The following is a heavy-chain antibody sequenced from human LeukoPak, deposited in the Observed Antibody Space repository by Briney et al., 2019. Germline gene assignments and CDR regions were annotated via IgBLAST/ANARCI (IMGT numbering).Heavy chain of an antibody. J-gene: IGHJ5*02. V-gene: IGHV3-23*01. CDR2: ISGSGGST. CDR3: ASARLGYCSSTSCYGEFDP. D-gene: IGHD2-2*01. CDR1: GFTFSSYA. Sequence: PGGSLRLSCAASGFTFSSYAMSWVRQAPGKGLEWVSAISGSGGSTYYADSVKGRFTISRDNSKNTLYLQMNSLRAEDTAVYYCASARLGYCSSTSCYGEFDPWGQGTLVTVSS.